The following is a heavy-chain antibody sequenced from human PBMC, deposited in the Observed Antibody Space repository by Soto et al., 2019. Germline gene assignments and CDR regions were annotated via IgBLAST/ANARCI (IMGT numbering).Heavy chain of an antibody. CDR3: AKGRGGSGSLTPRVDF. Sequence: EVQLLESGGGLVQPGGSLRLSCAASGFTFNNYAMTWVRQAPGKGLAWVSAISGGGDTTSYADSVKGRFTVSRDGSKNTLYLQMSSLRAEDTATYYCAKGRGGSGSLTPRVDFWGQGTLVTVSS. CDR2: ISGGGDTT. J-gene: IGHJ4*02. V-gene: IGHV3-23*01. D-gene: IGHD3-10*01. CDR1: GFTFNNYA.